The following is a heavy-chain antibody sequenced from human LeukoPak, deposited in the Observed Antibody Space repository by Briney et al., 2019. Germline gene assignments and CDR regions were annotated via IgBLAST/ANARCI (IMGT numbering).Heavy chain of an antibody. Sequence: GGSLRLSCAASGFTFSNSWMSWVRQAPGKGLEWVGRIKSKTDGGTTDYAAPVKGRFTISRDDSKNTLYLQMNSLKTEDTAVYYCTTDGAYNWNDVAWFDPWGQGTLVTVSS. J-gene: IGHJ5*02. CDR2: IKSKTDGGTT. CDR1: GFTFSNSW. CDR3: TTDGAYNWNDVAWFDP. V-gene: IGHV3-15*01. D-gene: IGHD1-1*01.